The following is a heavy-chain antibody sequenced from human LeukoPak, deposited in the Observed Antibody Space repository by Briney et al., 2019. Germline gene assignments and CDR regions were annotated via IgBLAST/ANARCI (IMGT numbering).Heavy chain of an antibody. Sequence: GATVKVSCKASGGTFSSYAISWVRQAPGQGLEWMGGIIPIFGTANYAQKFQGRVTITADESTSTAYMELSSLRSEDTAVYYCARDRAGATLGYAFDIWGQGTMVIVSS. J-gene: IGHJ3*02. CDR3: ARDRAGATLGYAFDI. V-gene: IGHV1-69*13. CDR1: GGTFSSYA. D-gene: IGHD1-26*01. CDR2: IIPIFGTA.